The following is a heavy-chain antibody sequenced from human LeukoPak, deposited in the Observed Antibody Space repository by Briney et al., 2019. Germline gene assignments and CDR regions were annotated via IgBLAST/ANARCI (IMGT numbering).Heavy chain of an antibody. CDR3: ARVGKMAHYYMDV. D-gene: IGHD5-24*01. V-gene: IGHV3-7*01. Sequence: GGSLRLSCVASGFTFSSYWMTWVRQAPGKGLEWLANIKEDGSIQYYLDSVRGRFTISRDNAKNSLYLQMNSLRAEDTAVYYCARVGKMAHYYMDVWGKGTTVTVSS. CDR1: GFTFSSYW. CDR2: IKEDGSIQ. J-gene: IGHJ6*03.